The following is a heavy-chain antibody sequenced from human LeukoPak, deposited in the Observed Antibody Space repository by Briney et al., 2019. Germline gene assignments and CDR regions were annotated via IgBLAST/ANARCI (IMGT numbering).Heavy chain of an antibody. V-gene: IGHV1-2*06. CDR3: AREIRDCSSTSCYNYYGMDV. J-gene: IGHJ6*02. CDR2: INPNSGGT. D-gene: IGHD2-2*01. CDR1: GYTFTGYY. Sequence: WASVKVSCKASGYTFTGYYMHWVRQAPGQGLEWMGRINPNSGGTNYAQKFQGRVTMTRDTSISTAYMELSRLRSDDTAVYYCAREIRDCSSTSCYNYYGMDVWGQGTTVTVSS.